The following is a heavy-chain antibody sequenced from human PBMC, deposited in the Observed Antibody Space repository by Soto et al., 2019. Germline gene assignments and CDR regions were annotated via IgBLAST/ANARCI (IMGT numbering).Heavy chain of an antibody. CDR3: ARGPAFCSGGPCPNWFDP. J-gene: IGHJ5*01. CDR2: TYYRSKWSY. D-gene: IGHD2-15*01. Sequence: SQTLSLTCAISGDSVSSNTAAWNWIRQSPSRGLEWLGRTYYRSKWSYNYAPSVRSRITINADTSKNQFSLQLDSVTPDDTAVYYCARGPAFCSGGPCPNWFDPWGQGTLVTVSS. V-gene: IGHV6-1*01. CDR1: GDSVSSNTAA.